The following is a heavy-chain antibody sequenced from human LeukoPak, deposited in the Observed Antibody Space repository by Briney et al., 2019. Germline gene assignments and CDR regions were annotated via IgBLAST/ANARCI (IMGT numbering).Heavy chain of an antibody. CDR1: GYTFTSYG. V-gene: IGHV1-18*01. J-gene: IGHJ5*02. Sequence: ASVKVSCKASGYTFTSYGISWVRQAPGQGLEWMGWISAYNGNTNYAQKPQGRVTMTTDTSTSTAYMELRSLRSDDTAVYYCARDVMRYSGYDRGEKYNWFDPWGQGTLVTVSS. D-gene: IGHD5-12*01. CDR2: ISAYNGNT. CDR3: ARDVMRYSGYDRGEKYNWFDP.